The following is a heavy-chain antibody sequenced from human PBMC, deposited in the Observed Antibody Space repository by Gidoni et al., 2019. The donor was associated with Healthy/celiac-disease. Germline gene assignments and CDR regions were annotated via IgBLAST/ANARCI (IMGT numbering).Heavy chain of an antibody. CDR2: ISYDGSNK. V-gene: IGHV3-30*18. Sequence: QVQLVESGGGVVQPGRSLRLSCAASGFTFSSYGMHWVRQAPGKGLEWVAVISYDGSNKYYADSVKGRFTISRDNSKNTLYLQMNSLRAEDTAVYYCAKEWDYNILTGNIDYWGQGTLVTVSS. D-gene: IGHD3-9*01. CDR1: GFTFSSYG. J-gene: IGHJ4*02. CDR3: AKEWDYNILTGNIDY.